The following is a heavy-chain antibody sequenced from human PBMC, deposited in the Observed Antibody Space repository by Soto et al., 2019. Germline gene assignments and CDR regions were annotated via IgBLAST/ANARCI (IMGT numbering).Heavy chain of an antibody. V-gene: IGHV1-69*02. CDR1: GGTFSSYT. CDR3: ARPYCSSTSCLGENWFDP. J-gene: IGHJ5*02. CDR2: IIPILGIA. D-gene: IGHD2-2*01. Sequence: ASVKVSCKASGGTFSSYTISWVRQAPGQGLEWMGRIIPILGIANYAQKFQGRVTITADKSTCTAYMELSSLRSEDTAVYYCARPYCSSTSCLGENWFDPWGQGTLVTVSS.